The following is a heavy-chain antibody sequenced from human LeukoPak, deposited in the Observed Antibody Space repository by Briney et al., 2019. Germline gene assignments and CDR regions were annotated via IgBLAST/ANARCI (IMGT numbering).Heavy chain of an antibody. V-gene: IGHV3-21*01. CDR2: ISSSSSYI. CDR3: ARLRQWLVPFDY. CDR1: GFTFSSYS. Sequence: PGGSLRLSCAASGFTFSSYSMNWVRQAPGKGLEWVSSISSSSSYIYYADSVKGRFTISRDNAKNSLYLQMNSLRAEDTAVYYCARLRQWLVPFDYWGQGTLVTVSS. J-gene: IGHJ4*02. D-gene: IGHD6-19*01.